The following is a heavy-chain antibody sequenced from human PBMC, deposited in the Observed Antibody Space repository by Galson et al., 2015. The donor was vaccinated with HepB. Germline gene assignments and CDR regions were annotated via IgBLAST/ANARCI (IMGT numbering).Heavy chain of an antibody. CDR3: VRALGGSYFYGMDV. Sequence: ETLSLTCSVSGASISISTFYWVWIRQTPVKGLEWIGNVHSSGVTYYNPSLNNRVTVSGDTAKNQFSLRVRPVTAADTAVYYCVRALGGSYFYGMDVWGQGTTVIVSS. CDR1: GASISISTFY. V-gene: IGHV4-39*01. CDR2: VHSSGVT. J-gene: IGHJ6*02.